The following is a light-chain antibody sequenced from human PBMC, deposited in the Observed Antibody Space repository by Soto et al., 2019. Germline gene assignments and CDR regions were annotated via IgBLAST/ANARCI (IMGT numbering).Light chain of an antibody. CDR1: SSNIGAGYE. V-gene: IGLV1-40*01. Sequence: QSVLPQPPSVSEAPGQRVTISFTGSSSNIGAGYEAHWYQQVPGTAPKLLIYENNNRPSGVPDRFSGSKSGTSASLAITGLQAEDEAEYYCQSYDSSLSGYVFGTGTKVTVL. CDR2: ENN. J-gene: IGLJ1*01. CDR3: QSYDSSLSGYV.